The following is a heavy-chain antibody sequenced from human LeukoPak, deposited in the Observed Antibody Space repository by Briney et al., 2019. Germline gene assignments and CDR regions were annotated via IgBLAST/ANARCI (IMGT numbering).Heavy chain of an antibody. CDR2: VYYSGST. Sequence: KPSETLSLTCTVSGGSVSSYYWSWLRQSPGKGLEWIGYVYYSGSTNYNPALKSRVTISLDTSENQFSLKLSSVTAADTPVYYCAREANSPTARYWCFYLWGRGNQVTVSS. V-gene: IGHV4-59*02. D-gene: IGHD2-21*01. J-gene: IGHJ2*01. CDR1: GGSVSSYY. CDR3: AREANSPTARYWCFYL.